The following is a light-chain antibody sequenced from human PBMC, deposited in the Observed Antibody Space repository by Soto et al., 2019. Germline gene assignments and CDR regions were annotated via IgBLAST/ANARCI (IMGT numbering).Light chain of an antibody. V-gene: IGKV1-5*01. CDR1: QSISSW. CDR2: DAS. J-gene: IGKJ1*01. CDR3: QQYNSYSWT. Sequence: DIRITQSLSTLSASVGDRVTITCRASQSISSWLAWYQQKPGKAPKLLIYDASSLESGVPSRFSGSGSGTEFTLTISSLQPDDFATYYCQQYNSYSWTFCQGTKVDI.